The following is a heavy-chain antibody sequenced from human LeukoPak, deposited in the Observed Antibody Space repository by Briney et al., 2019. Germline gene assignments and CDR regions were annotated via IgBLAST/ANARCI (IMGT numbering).Heavy chain of an antibody. V-gene: IGHV3-21*01. J-gene: IGHJ3*02. CDR1: GFTFSSYS. D-gene: IGHD3-10*01. CDR3: ARDLMVRGVIINAFDI. CDR2: ISSTSSYI. Sequence: GGSLRLSCAVSGFTFSSYSMNWVRQAPGKGLEWVSFISSTSSYIYYADSVKGRFTISRDNAKNSLYLQMNSLRAEDTAVYYCARDLMVRGVIINAFDIWGQGTMVTVSS.